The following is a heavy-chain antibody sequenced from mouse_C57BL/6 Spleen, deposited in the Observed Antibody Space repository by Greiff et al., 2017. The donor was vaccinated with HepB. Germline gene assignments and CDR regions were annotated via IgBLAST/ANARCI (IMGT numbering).Heavy chain of an antibody. CDR1: GYSITSGYY. CDR3: AREGSNYLDY. D-gene: IGHD1-1*01. Sequence: EVKLQESGPGLVKPSQSLSLTCSVTGYSITSGYYWNWIRQFPGNKLEWMGYISYDGSNNYNPSLKNRISIPRDTAKNQFFLKLNSVTTEDTATYYCAREGSNYLDYWGQGTTLTVSS. V-gene: IGHV3-6*01. CDR2: ISYDGSN. J-gene: IGHJ2*01.